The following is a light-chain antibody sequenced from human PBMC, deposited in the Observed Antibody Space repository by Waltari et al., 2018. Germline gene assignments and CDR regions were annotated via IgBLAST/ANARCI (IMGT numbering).Light chain of an antibody. CDR1: KSGNKY. Sequence: SYELTQPPSVSVSPGQTASITCSGDKSGNKYACWYQQMPGQSPVLVIYQDTKRPSGIPERFSGSNSGNTATLTISGTQAMDEADYYCQAWDSGTAVFGGGTKLTVL. CDR3: QAWDSGTAV. V-gene: IGLV3-1*01. J-gene: IGLJ2*01. CDR2: QDT.